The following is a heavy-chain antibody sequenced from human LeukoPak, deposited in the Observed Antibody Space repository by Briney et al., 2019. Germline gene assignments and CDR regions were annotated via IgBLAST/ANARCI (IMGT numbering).Heavy chain of an antibody. CDR3: ARDYAV. V-gene: IGHV4-30-4*01. J-gene: IGHJ4*02. CDR1: GGSISIGEYY. Sequence: SETLSLTCTVSGGSISIGEYYWSWIRQPPGKGLEWIGNIHSSGTIYYNPSLKSRSTISVYTSMNQLSLKLTSVTAADTAVYFCARDYAVWGQGTLVTVSP. CDR2: IHSSGTI. D-gene: IGHD4-17*01.